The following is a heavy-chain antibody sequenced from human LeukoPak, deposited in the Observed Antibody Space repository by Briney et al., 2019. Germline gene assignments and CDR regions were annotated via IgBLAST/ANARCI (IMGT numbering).Heavy chain of an antibody. CDR2: ISNEGTTT. CDR1: GFTFSGRS. V-gene: IGHV3-74*01. CDR3: ARGWFGPDS. D-gene: IGHD3-10*01. J-gene: IGHJ3*02. Sequence: GESLRLSCAASGFTFSGRSMHWVRHAPGKGLVWISGISNEGTTTNYADSVKGRFTISRDSAKNTLYLQMKSLRAEDTAVYYCARGWFGPDSWDQGTMVTVSS.